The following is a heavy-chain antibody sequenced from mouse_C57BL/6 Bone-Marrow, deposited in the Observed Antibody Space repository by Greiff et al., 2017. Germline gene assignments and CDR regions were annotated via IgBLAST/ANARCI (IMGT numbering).Heavy chain of an antibody. V-gene: IGHV1-55*01. J-gene: IGHJ2*01. Sequence: VKLQQPGAELVKPGASVKMSCKASGYTFTSYWITWVKQRPGQGLEWIGDIYPTSGRPHYTEKFKSKAILTVDTSSNTACMQLSSLTSEYSAVFYCARSGPLGRSCDYWGQGTTRTVAS. CDR3: ARSGPLGRSCDY. CDR2: IYPTSGRP. CDR1: GYTFTSYW. D-gene: IGHD4-1*01.